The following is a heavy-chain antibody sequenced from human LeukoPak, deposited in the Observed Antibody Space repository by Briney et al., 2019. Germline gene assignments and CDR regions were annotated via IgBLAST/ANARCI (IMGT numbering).Heavy chain of an antibody. Sequence: SETLSLTCTVSGDSVSSYYWNWTRQPPGKGLEYIGYIYYSGTTNYNPSLKSRVTISVDTSKNQCSLRLSSVTAADTAVYYCARGRFTGVAPYDYWGQGTLVTVSS. J-gene: IGHJ4*02. CDR3: ARGRFTGVAPYDY. CDR2: IYYSGTT. D-gene: IGHD2-21*01. CDR1: GDSVSSYY. V-gene: IGHV4-59*02.